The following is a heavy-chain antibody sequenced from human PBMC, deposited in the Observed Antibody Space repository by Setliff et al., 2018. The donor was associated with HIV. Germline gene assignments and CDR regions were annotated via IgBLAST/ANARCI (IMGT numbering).Heavy chain of an antibody. CDR3: ARGRELRYFDWPSSGDY. CDR2: MNPNSGNT. V-gene: IGHV1-8*01. D-gene: IGHD3-9*01. J-gene: IGHJ4*02. Sequence: ASVKVSCKASGYTFTSYDINWVRQATGQGLEWMGWMNPNSGNTGYAQKFQGRVTMTRNTSTSTAYMELSSLRSEDTAVYYCARGRELRYFDWPSSGDYWGQGTLVTVSS. CDR1: GYTFTSYD.